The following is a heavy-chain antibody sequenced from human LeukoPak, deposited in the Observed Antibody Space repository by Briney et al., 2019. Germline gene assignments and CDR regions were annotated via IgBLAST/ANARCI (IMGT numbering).Heavy chain of an antibody. CDR1: GYTFTGYY. V-gene: IGHV1-2*02. Sequence: ASVKVSCKASGYTFTGYYMHWVRQAPGQGLEWMGWINPNSGGTNYAQKFQGRVTMTRDTSISTAYMELSRLRSDDTAVYYCAGVTDGLGDWPTSPWGQGTLVTVSS. D-gene: IGHD2-21*02. CDR2: INPNSGGT. CDR3: AGVTDGLGDWPTSP. J-gene: IGHJ5*02.